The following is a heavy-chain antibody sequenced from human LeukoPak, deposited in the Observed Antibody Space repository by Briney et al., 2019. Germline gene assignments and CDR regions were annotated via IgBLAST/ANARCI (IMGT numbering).Heavy chain of an antibody. CDR3: ARGTSYGRRYFDY. CDR1: GFTVSSNY. Sequence: GGSLRLSCAASGFTVSSNYMSWVRQAPGKGLEWVSVIYSGGSTYYADSVKGRFTISRHNSKNTLYLQMNSLRAEDTAVYYCARGTSYGRRYFDYWGQGILVTVSS. CDR2: IYSGGST. D-gene: IGHD5-18*01. J-gene: IGHJ4*02. V-gene: IGHV3-53*04.